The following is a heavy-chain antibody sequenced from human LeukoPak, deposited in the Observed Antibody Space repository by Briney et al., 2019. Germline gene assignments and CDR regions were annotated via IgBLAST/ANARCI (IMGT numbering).Heavy chain of an antibody. D-gene: IGHD4-17*01. V-gene: IGHV4-59*01. CDR1: GGSISSYY. CDR3: ARLYGDYYFDY. J-gene: IGHJ4*02. Sequence: SETLSLTCTVSGGSISSYYWSWTRQPPGKGLEWIGYIYYSGSTNYNPSLKSRVTISVDTSKNQFSLKLSSVTAADTAVYYCARLYGDYYFDYWGQGTLVTVSS. CDR2: IYYSGST.